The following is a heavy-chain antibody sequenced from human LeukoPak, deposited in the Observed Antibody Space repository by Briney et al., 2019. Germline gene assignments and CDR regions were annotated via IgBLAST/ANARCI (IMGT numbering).Heavy chain of an antibody. V-gene: IGHV4-59*01. J-gene: IGHJ4*02. CDR3: ARDRGSLGGFDY. CDR1: GGAISGYY. CDR2: TYYSGDT. Sequence: SETLSLTCTVSGGAISGYYWSWIRQPPGEGLEWIAYTYYSGDTNYNPSLKSRVTISVDTSKNHFSLKLNSVTAADTAVYYCARDRGSLGGFDYWGQGTLVTVSS. D-gene: IGHD3-16*01.